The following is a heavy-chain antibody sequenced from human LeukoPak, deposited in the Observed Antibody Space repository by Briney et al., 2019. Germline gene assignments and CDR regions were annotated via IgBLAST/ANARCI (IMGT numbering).Heavy chain of an antibody. V-gene: IGHV4-59*08. CDR3: ARRQGSGWYDYFDY. D-gene: IGHD6-19*01. CDR2: IYYSGST. CDR1: GGSISSYY. J-gene: IGHJ4*02. Sequence: SETLSLTCTVSGGSISSYYWSWIRQPPGKGLEWIGYIYYSGSTKYNPSLKSRVTMSVDTSKNQFSLKLSSVTAADTAVHYCARRQGSGWYDYFDYWGQGILVTVSS.